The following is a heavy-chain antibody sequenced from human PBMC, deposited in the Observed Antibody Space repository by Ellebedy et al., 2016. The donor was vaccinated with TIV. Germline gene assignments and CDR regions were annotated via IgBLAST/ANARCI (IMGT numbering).Heavy chain of an antibody. CDR3: ARLYCTGGDCYPFDAFDM. CDR1: GYSFSTYW. V-gene: IGHV5-51*01. J-gene: IGHJ3*02. CDR2: IYPGDSDT. Sequence: GESLEISXKTSGYSFSTYWVGWVRQMPGNGLEWMGIIYPGDSDTRYSPSFQGQVTISADKSITTAYLQWSSLQASDTAMYYCARLYCTGGDCYPFDAFDMWGQGTMVTVSS. D-gene: IGHD2-8*02.